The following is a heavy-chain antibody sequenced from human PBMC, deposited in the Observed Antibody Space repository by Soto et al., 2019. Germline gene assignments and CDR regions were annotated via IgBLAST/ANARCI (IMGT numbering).Heavy chain of an antibody. V-gene: IGHV3-48*03. CDR2: ISSSGSTI. Sequence: GGALRLSCAASGFTFSSYEINWVRQAPGKGLEWVSYISSSGSTIYYADSVKGRFTISRDNAKNSLYLQMNSLRAEDTAVYYCASLLDYYDSSYYYYGMDVWGQGTTVTVSS. D-gene: IGHD3-22*01. J-gene: IGHJ6*02. CDR1: GFTFSSYE. CDR3: ASLLDYYDSSYYYYGMDV.